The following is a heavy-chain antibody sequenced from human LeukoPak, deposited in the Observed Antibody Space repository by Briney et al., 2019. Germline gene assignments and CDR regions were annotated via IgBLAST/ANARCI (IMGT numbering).Heavy chain of an antibody. CDR2: ISGSGGST. CDR3: AKDRSYYDSSGYYWRPLYNWFDP. CDR1: GFTFSSYA. D-gene: IGHD3-22*01. J-gene: IGHJ5*02. Sequence: GGSLRLSCAASGFTFSSYAMSWVRQAPGKGLEWVSAISGSGGSTYYADSVKGRFTISRDNSKNTLYLQMNSLRAEDTAVYYCAKDRSYYDSSGYYWRPLYNWFDPWGQGTLVTVSS. V-gene: IGHV3-23*01.